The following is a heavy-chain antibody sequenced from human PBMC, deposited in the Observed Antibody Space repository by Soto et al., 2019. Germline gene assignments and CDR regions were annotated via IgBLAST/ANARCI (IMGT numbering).Heavy chain of an antibody. J-gene: IGHJ3*02. D-gene: IGHD2-15*01. V-gene: IGHV3-66*01. Sequence: GGSLRLSCAASGFTVSSNYMSWVRQAPGKGLEWVSVIYSGSSTYYADSVKGRFTISRDNSKNTLYLQMNSLRAEDTAVYYCARDARYCSGGSCYWMAFDIWGQGTMVTVSS. CDR1: GFTVSSNY. CDR2: IYSGSST. CDR3: ARDARYCSGGSCYWMAFDI.